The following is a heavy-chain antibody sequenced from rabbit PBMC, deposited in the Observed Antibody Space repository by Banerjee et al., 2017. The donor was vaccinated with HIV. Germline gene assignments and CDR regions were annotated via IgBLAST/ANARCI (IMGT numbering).Heavy chain of an antibody. V-gene: IGHV1S45*01. CDR1: GFSFSSGYD. J-gene: IGHJ4*01. D-gene: IGHD4-1*01. CDR2: IDAGSSGST. CDR3: ARDLAGVIGWNFNL. Sequence: QEQLVESGGGLVRPEGSLTLTCKASGFSFSSGYDMWWVRQAPGKGLEWIACIDAGSSGSTDYASWVNGRFTISLDNAQNTVFLQMTSLTAADTATYFCARDLAGVIGWNFNLWG.